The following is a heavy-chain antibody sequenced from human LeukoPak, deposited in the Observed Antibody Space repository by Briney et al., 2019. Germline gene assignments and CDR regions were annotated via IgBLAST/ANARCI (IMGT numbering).Heavy chain of an antibody. CDR1: GYTFTSYD. D-gene: IGHD5-12*01. CDR3: ARGLKGWLRSNPYYYYYMDV. Sequence: GASVKVSCKASGYTFTSYDINWVRQATGQGLEWMGWMNPNSGNTGYAQKFQGRVTITRNTSISTAYMELSSLRSEDTAVYYCARGLKGWLRSNPYYYYYMDVWGKGTTVTVSS. V-gene: IGHV1-8*03. J-gene: IGHJ6*03. CDR2: MNPNSGNT.